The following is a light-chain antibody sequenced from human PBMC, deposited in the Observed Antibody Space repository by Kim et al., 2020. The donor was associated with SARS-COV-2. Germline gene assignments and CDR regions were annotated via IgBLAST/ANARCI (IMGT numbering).Light chain of an antibody. Sequence: EVVMTQSPATLSVSLGERVTLSCRASQSVGRNLAWYQHKPGQAPRLLISATSTRATGVPPRFSGSGSGTEFTLTISGLQSEDSALYYCQQYHNWPPLTFGGGTKVEI. CDR3: QQYHNWPPLT. V-gene: IGKV3-15*01. CDR2: ATS. J-gene: IGKJ4*01. CDR1: QSVGRN.